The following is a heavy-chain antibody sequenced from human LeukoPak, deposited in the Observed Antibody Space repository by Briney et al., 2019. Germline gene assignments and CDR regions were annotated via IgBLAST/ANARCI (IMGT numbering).Heavy chain of an antibody. CDR3: AKKTPGSNPLDS. V-gene: IGHV3-23*01. Sequence: QSGGSLRLSCAASGFTFSTYAMLWVRQAPGVGREWVSVISGNSDMTYYADSVKGRFTISRDNSKNTLYLQMNSLRADDTAVYYCAKKTPGSNPLDSWGQGTLVTVFS. D-gene: IGHD3-10*01. J-gene: IGHJ4*02. CDR2: ISGNSDMT. CDR1: GFTFSTYA.